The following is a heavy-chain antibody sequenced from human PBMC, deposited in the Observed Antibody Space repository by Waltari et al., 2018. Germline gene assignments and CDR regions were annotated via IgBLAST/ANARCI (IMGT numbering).Heavy chain of an antibody. V-gene: IGHV3-30*02. D-gene: IGHD5-12*01. CDR3: AKDSLYSGYDLHYLDP. CDR2: IRFDGNNK. Sequence: QVQLAESAGGVVQPGGSLGLYCVAAAFPCNTYGRHWVRQVPGKGLEWVAFIRFDGNNKNYADSVTGRFIIFRVNSKNTLFLHMNILRPADTAVYFCAKDSLYSGYDLHYLDPWGQGTLVTVSS. CDR1: AFPCNTYG. J-gene: IGHJ5*02.